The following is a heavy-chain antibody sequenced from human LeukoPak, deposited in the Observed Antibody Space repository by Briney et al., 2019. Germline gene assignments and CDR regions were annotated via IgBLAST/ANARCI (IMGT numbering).Heavy chain of an antibody. V-gene: IGHV3-21*01. CDR2: ISGSSTDI. D-gene: IGHD3-22*01. CDR1: GFTFSNYA. Sequence: KPGGSLRLSCAASGFTFSNYAMNWVRQGPGKGLECVSSISGSSTDIYYADSVKGRFTISRDNAKNSLYLQINSLRAEDTAIYSCARRGYYDSCGYDYWGQGTLVTVSS. CDR3: ARRGYYDSCGYDY. J-gene: IGHJ4*02.